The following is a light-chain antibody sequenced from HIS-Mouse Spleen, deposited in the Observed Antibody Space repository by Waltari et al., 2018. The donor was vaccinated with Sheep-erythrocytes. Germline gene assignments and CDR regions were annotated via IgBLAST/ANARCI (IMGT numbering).Light chain of an antibody. J-gene: IGLJ3*02. CDR1: SSDVGGYNY. CDR2: EVS. CDR3: SSYAGSNNWV. V-gene: IGLV2-8*01. Sequence: QSALTQPPSASGSPGQSVTLSCPATSSDVGGYNYSSWYQQHPGKAPKLMIYEVSRRPSGVPDRFSGSKSGNTDSLTVSGLQAEDEADYYCSSYAGSNNWVFGGGTKLTVL.